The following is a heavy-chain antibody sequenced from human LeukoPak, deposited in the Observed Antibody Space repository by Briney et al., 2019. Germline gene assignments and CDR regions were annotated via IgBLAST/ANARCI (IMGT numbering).Heavy chain of an antibody. CDR2: INPNSGGT. CDR1: GYTFTGYY. D-gene: IGHD3-22*01. CDR3: ARDIAAYYYDSSGPFDY. V-gene: IGHV1-2*02. J-gene: IGHJ4*02. Sequence: ASVKVSCKASGYTFTGYYMHWVRQAPGQGLEWMGWINPNSGGTNYAQKFQGRVTITRDTSISTAYMELSRLRSDDTAVYYCARDIAAYYYDSSGPFDYWGQGTLVTVSS.